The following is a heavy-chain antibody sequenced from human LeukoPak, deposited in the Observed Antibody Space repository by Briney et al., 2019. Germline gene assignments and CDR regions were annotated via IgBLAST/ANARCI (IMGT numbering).Heavy chain of an antibody. J-gene: IGHJ5*02. V-gene: IGHV4-39*07. Sequence: SETLSLTCTVSGDSLSSGLYYWGWIRQPPGKGLEWIGEINHSGSTNYNPSLKSRVTISVDTSKNQFSLKLSSVTAADTAVYYCARRGGMVRDPNWFDPWGQGTLVTVSS. CDR3: ARRGGMVRDPNWFDP. D-gene: IGHD3-10*01. CDR1: GDSLSSGLYY. CDR2: INHSGST.